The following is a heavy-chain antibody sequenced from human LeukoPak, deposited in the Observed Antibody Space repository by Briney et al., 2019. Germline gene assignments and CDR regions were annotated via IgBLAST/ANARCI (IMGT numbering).Heavy chain of an antibody. CDR2: ISYDGSNK. CDR3: ARGASYRPYCSGGSCYSDY. J-gene: IGHJ4*02. V-gene: IGHV3-30*03. Sequence: HPGGSLRLSCAASGFTFSNAWMSWVRQAPGKGLEWVSVISYDGSNKYYADSVKGRFTISRDNSKNTLYLQMNSLRAEDTAVYYCARGASYRPYCSGGSCYSDYWGQGTLVTVSS. CDR1: GFTFSNAW. D-gene: IGHD2-15*01.